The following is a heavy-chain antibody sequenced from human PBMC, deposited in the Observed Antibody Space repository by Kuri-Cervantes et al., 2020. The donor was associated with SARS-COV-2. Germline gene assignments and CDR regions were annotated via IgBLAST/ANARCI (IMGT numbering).Heavy chain of an antibody. CDR1: GGSIKNYF. V-gene: IGHV4-59*01. CDR2: IYSTGAT. J-gene: IGHJ4*02. CDR3: ARATSYCGGDCYIFDY. Sequence: SETLSLTCTVSGGSIKNYFWTWIRQSPGKGLEWIGHIYSTGATNYNPSLKSRVAISVDTSKSQFSLRLNSVTAADTAVYYCARATSYCGGDCYIFDYWGQGTLVTVSS. D-gene: IGHD2-21*01.